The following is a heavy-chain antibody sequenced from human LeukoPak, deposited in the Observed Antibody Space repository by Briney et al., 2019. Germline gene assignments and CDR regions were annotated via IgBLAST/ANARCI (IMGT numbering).Heavy chain of an antibody. CDR3: AREERGIVVVTGGDAFDI. V-gene: IGHV3-21*01. CDR1: GFTFSSYS. J-gene: IGHJ3*02. CDR2: ISNSSSYI. D-gene: IGHD3-22*01. Sequence: GGSLRLSCAASGFTFSSYSMNWVRQAPGKGLEWVSSISNSSSYIYYADSVKGRFTISRDNAKNSLYLQMNSLRAEDTAVYYCAREERGIVVVTGGDAFDIWGQGTMVTVSS.